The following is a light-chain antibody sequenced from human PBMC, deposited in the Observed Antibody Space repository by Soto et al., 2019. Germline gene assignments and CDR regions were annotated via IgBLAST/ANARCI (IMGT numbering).Light chain of an antibody. Sequence: DIQMTQSPSSLSASVGDRVTITCQASQDISNYLNWYQQKPGKAPKLLIYDASNLETGDPSRFSGSGYGKDFTFTIISLQPEDIATYYCQQYDSLPPTFGGGTNVHIK. J-gene: IGKJ4*01. CDR2: DAS. V-gene: IGKV1-33*01. CDR1: QDISNY. CDR3: QQYDSLPPT.